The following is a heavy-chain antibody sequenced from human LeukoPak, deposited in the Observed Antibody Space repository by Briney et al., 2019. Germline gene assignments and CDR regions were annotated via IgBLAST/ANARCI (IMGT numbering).Heavy chain of an antibody. CDR2: IYYSGST. D-gene: IGHD3-10*01. J-gene: IGHJ4*02. Sequence: ASETLSLTCTVSGASISSYYWSWIRQPPGKGLEWIEYIYYSGSTNYNPSLKSRVTISVDTSKNQFSLKLSSVTAADTAVYYCARLIDGSGSYSFDYWGQGTLVTVSS. CDR1: GASISSYY. CDR3: ARLIDGSGSYSFDY. V-gene: IGHV4-59*08.